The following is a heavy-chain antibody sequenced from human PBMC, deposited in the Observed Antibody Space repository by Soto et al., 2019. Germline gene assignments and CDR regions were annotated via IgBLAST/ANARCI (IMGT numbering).Heavy chain of an antibody. CDR2: ISTYNGNT. CDR3: ARDLDYYDSSGASEYFQH. D-gene: IGHD3-22*01. CDR1: DYTFTNYG. V-gene: IGHV1-18*01. Sequence: QLPLVQSGAEVKKPGASVKVSCKASDYTFTNYGISWVRQAPGQGLEWMGWISTYNGNTNYAHTVQGRVTMTTDTSTSTAYMELRSLRSDDTAVYYCARDLDYYDSSGASEYFQHWGQGTLVTVSS. J-gene: IGHJ1*01.